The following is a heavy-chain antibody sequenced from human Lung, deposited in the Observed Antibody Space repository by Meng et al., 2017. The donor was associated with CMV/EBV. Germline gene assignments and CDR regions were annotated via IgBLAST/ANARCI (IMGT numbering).Heavy chain of an antibody. V-gene: IGHV3-23*01. CDR1: GFTFSSYA. CDR3: AKGQAGRKQLATGVFDY. CDR2: ISGSGGST. Sequence: GESXKISXAASGFTFSSYAMSWVRQAPGKGLEWVSAISGSGGSTYYADSVKGRFTISRDNSKNTLYLQMNSLRAEDTAVYYCAKGQAGRKQLATGVFDYWGQGXLVTVSS. J-gene: IGHJ4*02. D-gene: IGHD6-13*01.